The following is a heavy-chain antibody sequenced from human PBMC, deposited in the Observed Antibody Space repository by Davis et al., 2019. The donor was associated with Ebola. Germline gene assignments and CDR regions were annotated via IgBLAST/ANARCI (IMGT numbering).Heavy chain of an antibody. CDR3: AKRGYTGYEFDY. J-gene: IGHJ4*02. Sequence: AASVKDFCKASGYIFTGHNIHWVLQAPGQRREWMGGISPDTGRTNYAQKFQGWVTMTRDTSINTVYMEVNRLKSDDTAFYYCAKRGYTGYEFDYWGQGTLVTVSS. CDR1: GYIFTGHN. D-gene: IGHD5-12*01. CDR2: ISPDTGRT. V-gene: IGHV1-2*04.